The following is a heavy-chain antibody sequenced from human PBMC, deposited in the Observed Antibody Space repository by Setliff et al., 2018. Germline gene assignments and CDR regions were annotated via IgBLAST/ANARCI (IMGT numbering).Heavy chain of an antibody. J-gene: IGHJ5*02. V-gene: IGHV4-38-2*01. CDR3: ARAHTWSLPNDNSGYPGWFDP. Sequence: PSETLSLTCAVSGYSISSGYYWGWIRQPPGKGLEWIGSISHSGSTYYNPSLMSRVTISVETSKNQFSLKLSSVTAADTAVYYCARAHTWSLPNDNSGYPGWFDPWGQGTLVTVSS. CDR1: GYSISSGYY. CDR2: ISHSGST. D-gene: IGHD3-22*01.